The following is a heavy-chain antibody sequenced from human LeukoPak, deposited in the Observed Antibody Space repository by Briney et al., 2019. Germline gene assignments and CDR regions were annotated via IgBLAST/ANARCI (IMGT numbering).Heavy chain of an antibody. CDR3: ARERTAYYYDSSGHVAFGP. CDR2: IYESGST. D-gene: IGHD3-22*01. CDR1: GYSISSGYY. Sequence: PSKTLSLTCTVSGYSISSGYYWGWIRQPPGKGLEWIGSIYESGSTYYNPSLKSRVTISVDTSKNQFSLKLSSVTAADTAVYYCARERTAYYYDSSGHVAFGPWGQGTLVTVSS. J-gene: IGHJ5*02. V-gene: IGHV4-38-2*02.